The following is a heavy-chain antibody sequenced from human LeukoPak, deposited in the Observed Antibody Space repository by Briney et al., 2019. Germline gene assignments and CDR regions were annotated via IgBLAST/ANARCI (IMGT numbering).Heavy chain of an antibody. CDR3: ARGSALAFDI. V-gene: IGHV4-61*02. CDR1: GDSISSGNYY. Sequence: PSQTLSLTCTVSGDSISSGNYYWSWIRQPAGKGLEWIGRIYTSGSTNYNPPLKSRVTISVDTSKNQFSLKLNSVTAADSAVYYCARGSALAFDIWGQGTMVTVSS. CDR2: IYTSGST. D-gene: IGHD6-19*01. J-gene: IGHJ3*02.